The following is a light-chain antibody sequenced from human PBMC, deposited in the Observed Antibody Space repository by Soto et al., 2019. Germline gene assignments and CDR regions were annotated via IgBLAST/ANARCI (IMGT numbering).Light chain of an antibody. J-gene: IGLJ2*01. Sequence: QSALTQPASVSGSPGQSITISCTGTSSDVGSFKFVSWYQQHTGEAPKIIIYEDTERPSGVSNRFSGSKSGNTASLTISGLQAEDEADYYCCSYAGSNVVFGGGTKLTVL. CDR3: CSYAGSNVV. CDR2: EDT. V-gene: IGLV2-23*01. CDR1: SSDVGSFKF.